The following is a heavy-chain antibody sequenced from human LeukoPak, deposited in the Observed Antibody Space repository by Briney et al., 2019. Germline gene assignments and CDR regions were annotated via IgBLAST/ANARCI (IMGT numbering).Heavy chain of an antibody. J-gene: IGHJ4*02. V-gene: IGHV1-69*06. CDR2: IIPIFGTA. CDR1: GGTFSSYA. D-gene: IGHD3-22*01. Sequence: ASVKVSCKASGGTFSSYAISWVRQAPGQGLEWMGGIIPIFGTANYAQKFQGRVTITADKSTSTAYMEMSSLRSEDTAVYYCASYYYDSSGYYYVTEYYFDYWGQGTLVTVSS. CDR3: ASYYYDSSGYYYVTEYYFDY.